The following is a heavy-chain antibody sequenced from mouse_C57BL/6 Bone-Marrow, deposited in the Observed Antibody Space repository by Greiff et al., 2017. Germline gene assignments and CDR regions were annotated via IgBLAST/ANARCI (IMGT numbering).Heavy chain of an antibody. CDR1: GYTFTSYG. J-gene: IGHJ2*01. Sequence: VKLMESGAELARPGASVKLSCKASGYTFTSYGISWVKQRTGQGLEWIGEIYPRSGNTYYNEKFKGKATLTADKSSSTAYMELRSLTSEDSAVYFCAKGPYYFYYRGQSTTPQVSS. V-gene: IGHV1-81*01. CDR2: IYPRSGNT. CDR3: AKGPYYFYY.